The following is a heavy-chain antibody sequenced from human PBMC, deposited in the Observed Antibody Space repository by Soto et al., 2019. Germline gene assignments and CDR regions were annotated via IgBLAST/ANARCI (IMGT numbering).Heavy chain of an antibody. D-gene: IGHD2-21*02. CDR3: AVTPNCGRDCSAASYWYFDI. J-gene: IGHJ2*01. V-gene: IGHV3-23*01. CDR1: GLTFGNYA. Sequence: EVQLLESGGGLVQPGGSVRLSCAASGLTFGNYAMSWVRQAPGKGLEWVSAISGDSGRTYYADSVKGRFTISRDNSKNTLYLQMNTLRAEDTAVYYCAVTPNCGRDCSAASYWYFDIWGRATLVTVSS. CDR2: ISGDSGRT.